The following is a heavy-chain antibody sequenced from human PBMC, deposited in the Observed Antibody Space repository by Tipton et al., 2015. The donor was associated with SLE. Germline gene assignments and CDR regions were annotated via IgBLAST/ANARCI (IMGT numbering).Heavy chain of an antibody. V-gene: IGHV4-59*12. D-gene: IGHD1-26*01. J-gene: IGHJ5*02. CDR1: GGSISSYY. Sequence: TLSLTCTVSGGSISSYYWSWIRQPPGKGLEWIGYIYYSGSTNYNPSLKSRVTISVDTSKNQFSLKLRSVTAADTAVYYCARDHGGSYYGWFDPWGQGTLVTVSS. CDR3: ARDHGGSYYGWFDP. CDR2: IYYSGST.